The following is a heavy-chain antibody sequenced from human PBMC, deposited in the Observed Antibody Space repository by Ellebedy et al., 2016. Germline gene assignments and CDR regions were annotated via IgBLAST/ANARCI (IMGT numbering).Heavy chain of an antibody. CDR2: SINKVDWHTT. D-gene: IGHD4-17*01. Sequence: GESLKISCAASGFTFSDHYMDWVRQAPGKGLEWVGRSINKVDWHTTEYAASVKGRFTISRDNSQNSLHLQMNSLKTEDTAVYYCVRVQYGDSLDWGQGTLVTVSS. CDR1: GFTFSDHY. V-gene: IGHV3-72*01. J-gene: IGHJ4*02. CDR3: VRVQYGDSLD.